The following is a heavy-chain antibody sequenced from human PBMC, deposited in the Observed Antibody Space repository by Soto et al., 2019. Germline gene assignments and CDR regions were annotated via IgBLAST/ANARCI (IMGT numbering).Heavy chain of an antibody. D-gene: IGHD3-16*01. Sequence: SETLSLTCTVSGGSISSGGYYWSWIRQHPGKGLEWIGYIYYSGSTYYNPSLKSRVTISVDTSKNQFSLKLSSVTAADTAVYYCARAGVREWGIYYGMDVWGQGTTVTVSS. V-gene: IGHV4-31*03. CDR3: ARAGVREWGIYYGMDV. CDR1: GGSISSGGYY. J-gene: IGHJ6*02. CDR2: IYYSGST.